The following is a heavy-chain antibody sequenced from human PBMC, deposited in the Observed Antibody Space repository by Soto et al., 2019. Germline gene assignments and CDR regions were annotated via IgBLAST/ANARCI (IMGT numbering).Heavy chain of an antibody. CDR2: ISASGGTT. CDR1: GFTFSTYG. Sequence: EVQLLESGGGLVQPGGSLRLSCVASGFTFSTYGMNWVRQVPGKGLEWVAGISASGGTTYYAESVKGRFTISRDKSENTLYLEMNSLRGDDTAIYYCAKDLADGYLTEAITLDSWGQGTLVTVSS. V-gene: IGHV3-23*01. CDR3: AKDLADGYLTEAITLDS. D-gene: IGHD5-12*01. J-gene: IGHJ4*02.